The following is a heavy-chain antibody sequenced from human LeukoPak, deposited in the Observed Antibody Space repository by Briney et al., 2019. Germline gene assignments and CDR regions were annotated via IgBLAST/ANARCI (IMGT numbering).Heavy chain of an antibody. CDR2: ISSSSSYT. CDR1: GFTFSDYY. V-gene: IGHV3-11*06. CDR3: AKRSSDYYWGFDY. Sequence: GGSLRLSCAASGFTFSDYYMSWIRQAPGKGLEWVSYISSSSSYTNYADSVKGRFTISRDNAKNSLYLQMNSLRAEDTAVYYCAKRSSDYYWGFDYWGQGTLVTVSS. D-gene: IGHD3-22*01. J-gene: IGHJ4*02.